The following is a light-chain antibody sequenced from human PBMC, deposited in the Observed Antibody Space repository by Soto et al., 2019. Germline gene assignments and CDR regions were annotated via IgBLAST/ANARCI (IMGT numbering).Light chain of an antibody. Sequence: VLTQPPPLSSAPGQKVTLSPSGRKPNNGQNYVSWYQQLPGTAPKVLIYETNIRPSEIPDRFSGSKSGTSATLGITGLQTGDEADYYCLTWDSSPSAHVFGTGTKVTVL. CDR2: ETN. V-gene: IGLV1-51*02. CDR1: KPNNGQNY. J-gene: IGLJ1*01. CDR3: LTWDSSPSAHV.